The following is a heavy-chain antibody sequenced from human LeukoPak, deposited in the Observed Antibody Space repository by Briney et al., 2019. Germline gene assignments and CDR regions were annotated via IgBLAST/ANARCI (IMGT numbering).Heavy chain of an antibody. CDR3: ATQHIVVVVAATLRWSNWFDP. Sequence: PSETLSLTCAVYGGSFSGYYWSWIRQPPGKGLEWIGEINHSGSTNYNPSLKSRVTISVDTSKNQFSLKLSSVTAADTVVYYCATQHIVVVVAATLRWSNWFDPWGQGTLVTVSS. CDR2: INHSGST. V-gene: IGHV4-34*01. CDR1: GGSFSGYY. J-gene: IGHJ5*02. D-gene: IGHD2-15*01.